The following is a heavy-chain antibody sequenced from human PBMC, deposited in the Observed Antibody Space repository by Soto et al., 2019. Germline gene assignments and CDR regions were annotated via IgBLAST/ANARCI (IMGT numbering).Heavy chain of an antibody. CDR1: GFTFSNYG. CDR2: ISYDGSNK. CDR3: ATSPHQLIITYHFDF. Sequence: GGSLRLSCAASGFTFSNYGIHWVRQAPGKGLEWVAVISYDGSNKYYADSVKGRFTISRDNSKNTVYLQMNSLSTEDAAVYYYATSPHQLIITYHFDFWGQGTPVTVAS. J-gene: IGHJ5*01. V-gene: IGHV3-30*03. D-gene: IGHD3-9*01.